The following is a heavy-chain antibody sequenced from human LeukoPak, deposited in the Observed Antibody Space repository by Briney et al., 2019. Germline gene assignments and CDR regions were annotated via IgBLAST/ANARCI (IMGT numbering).Heavy chain of an antibody. J-gene: IGHJ4*02. CDR1: GFTFSSYW. CDR2: INSDGSST. V-gene: IGHV3-74*03. CDR3: AALDHGHDY. Sequence: GGSLRLSCVASGFTFSSYWMHWVRQAPGKGLVWVSRINSDGSSTKCADSVKGRITISRDNAKNTLYLQMNSLRAEDTAVYYCAALDHGHDYWGQGTLVTVSS.